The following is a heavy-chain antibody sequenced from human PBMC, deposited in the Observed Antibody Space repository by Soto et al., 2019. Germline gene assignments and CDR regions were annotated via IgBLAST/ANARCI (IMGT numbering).Heavy chain of an antibody. CDR2: IWYDGSNK. CDR1: GFTFSSYG. J-gene: IGHJ4*02. V-gene: IGHV3-33*01. CDR3: ARGFGYGGYYYVGYFDY. Sequence: PGGSLRLSCAASGFTFSSYGMHWVRQAPGKGLEWVAVIWYDGSNKYYADSVKGRFTISRDNSKNTLYLQMNSLRAEDTAVYYCARGFGYGGYYYVGYFDYWGQGTLVTVSS. D-gene: IGHD3-22*01.